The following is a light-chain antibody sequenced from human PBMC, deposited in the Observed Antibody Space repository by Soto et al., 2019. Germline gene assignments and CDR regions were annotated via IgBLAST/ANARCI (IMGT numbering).Light chain of an antibody. V-gene: IGLV2-23*01. CDR1: SSDVGSYNL. CDR2: EGT. Sequence: QSALTQPASVSGSPGQSITLSCTGTSSDVGSYNLVSWYQLHPGKAPKLMIYEGTKRPSGVSNRFSGSKSGSTASLTISGLQAEDEADYFCCSYAGSSSYVVFGGGPKLPVL. J-gene: IGLJ2*01. CDR3: CSYAGSSSYVV.